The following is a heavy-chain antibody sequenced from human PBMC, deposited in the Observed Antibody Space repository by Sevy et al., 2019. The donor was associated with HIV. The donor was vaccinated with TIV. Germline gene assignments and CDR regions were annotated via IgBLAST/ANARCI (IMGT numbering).Heavy chain of an antibody. V-gene: IGHV3-21*01. J-gene: IGHJ4*02. Sequence: GGSLRLSCAASGFTFSSYTMNWVRQPPGKGLEWVSSISRSNSYIYYADSVKGRFTISRDNAKNSLYLLMNSLSAEDTALYYCARAGYCSSTSCHYFDYWGQGTLVTVSS. CDR1: GFTFSSYT. CDR3: ARAGYCSSTSCHYFDY. CDR2: ISRSNSYI. D-gene: IGHD2-2*01.